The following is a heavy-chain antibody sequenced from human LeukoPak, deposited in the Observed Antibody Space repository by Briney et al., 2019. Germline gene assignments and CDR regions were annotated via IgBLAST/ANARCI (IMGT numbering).Heavy chain of an antibody. CDR3: ARGLPGVRGVDYVFDI. Sequence: GGSLRLSCAASGFTFSYHDMHWVRQATGKSLEWVSVIATGGGTYYAGSVEGRFTISRETAKNSVYLQMSSLRAGDTAVYYCARGLPGVRGVDYVFDIWGQGTMVTVSS. J-gene: IGHJ3*02. CDR1: GFTFSYHD. V-gene: IGHV3-13*04. CDR2: IATGGGT. D-gene: IGHD3-10*01.